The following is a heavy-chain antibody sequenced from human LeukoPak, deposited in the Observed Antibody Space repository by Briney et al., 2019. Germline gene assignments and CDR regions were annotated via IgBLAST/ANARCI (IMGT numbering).Heavy chain of an antibody. CDR3: AKDYDSSGYYLKNFDY. CDR1: GFTFSSYA. D-gene: IGHD3-22*01. J-gene: IGHJ4*02. V-gene: IGHV3-23*01. Sequence: GGSLRLSCAASGFTFSSYAMSWVRQAPGKGLEWVSAISGSGGSTYYADSVKGRFTISRDNSKNTLYLQMNNLRAEDTAVYYCAKDYDSSGYYLKNFDYWGQGTLVTVSS. CDR2: ISGSGGST.